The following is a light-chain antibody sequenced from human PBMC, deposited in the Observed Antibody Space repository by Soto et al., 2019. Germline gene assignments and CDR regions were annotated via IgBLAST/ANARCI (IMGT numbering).Light chain of an antibody. Sequence: DIQMTQSPSSLSASVGDRVTISCQASHDISIYLTWYQQKPGEAPKVLIYDASTLDTGVPSRFSGSGSGTYFTFTISRLQPEDLAAYHCQQYENLSYTIGQGTKLEIK. V-gene: IGKV1-33*01. CDR2: DAS. J-gene: IGKJ2*01. CDR1: HDISIY. CDR3: QQYENLSYT.